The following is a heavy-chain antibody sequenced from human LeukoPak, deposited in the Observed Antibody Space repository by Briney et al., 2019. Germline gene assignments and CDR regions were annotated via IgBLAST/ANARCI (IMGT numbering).Heavy chain of an antibody. CDR1: GFTFSSYE. V-gene: IGHV3-48*03. CDR3: ARTIHYDILTGYFIDAFDI. D-gene: IGHD3-9*01. J-gene: IGHJ3*02. Sequence: GGSLRLSCAASGFTFSSYEMNWVRQAPGKGLEWVSYISSSGSTIYYADSVKGRFTISRDNAKNSLYLQMNSLRAEDTAVYYCARTIHYDILTGYFIDAFDIWGQGTMVTVSS. CDR2: ISSSGSTI.